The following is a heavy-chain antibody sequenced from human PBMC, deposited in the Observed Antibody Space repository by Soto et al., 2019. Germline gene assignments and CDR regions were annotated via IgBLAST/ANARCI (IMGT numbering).Heavy chain of an antibody. CDR2: ISGSGGST. CDR1: GFTFSSYA. J-gene: IGHJ4*02. CDR3: AKDPPDYDSSGYAYYFDY. V-gene: IGHV3-23*01. Sequence: EVQLLESGGDLVQPGGSLRLSCAASGFTFSSYAMSWVRQAPGKGLEWVSAISGSGGSTYYADSVKGRFTISRDNSKNTLYLQMNSLRAEDTAVYYCAKDPPDYDSSGYAYYFDYWGQGTLVTVSS. D-gene: IGHD3-22*01.